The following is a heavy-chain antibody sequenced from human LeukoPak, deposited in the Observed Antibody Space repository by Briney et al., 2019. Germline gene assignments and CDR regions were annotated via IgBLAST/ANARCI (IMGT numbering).Heavy chain of an antibody. D-gene: IGHD1-26*01. J-gene: IGHJ4*02. CDR2: TKQDGSEK. CDR1: GFTFSRYW. V-gene: IGHV3-7*03. Sequence: AGGSLRLSCAASGFTFSRYWMSWVRQAPGKGLEWVANTKQDGSEKAYVDSVKGRYTISRDNAKNSLYLQMNSLRAEDTAVYYCARAFSGSYVGNWGQGTLVTVSS. CDR3: ARAFSGSYVGN.